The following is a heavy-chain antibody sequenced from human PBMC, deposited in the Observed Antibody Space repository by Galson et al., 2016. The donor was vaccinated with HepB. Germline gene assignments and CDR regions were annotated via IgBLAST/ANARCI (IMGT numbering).Heavy chain of an antibody. Sequence: SLRLSCAASGFTFSDYSMSWVRQAPGKGLEWISYISSTSTAIYYADSVKGRFTVSRDNARNSLYLQMSSLRAEDTAFYYCARDKDGSNWYFFGLWGLGTLVTVSS. V-gene: IGHV3-48*04. CDR2: ISSTSTAI. CDR1: GFTFSDYS. CDR3: ARDKDGSNWYFFGL. D-gene: IGHD4-11*01. J-gene: IGHJ4*02.